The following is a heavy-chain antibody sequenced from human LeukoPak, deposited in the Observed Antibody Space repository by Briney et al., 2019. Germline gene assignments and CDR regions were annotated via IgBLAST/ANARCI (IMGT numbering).Heavy chain of an antibody. CDR1: GFTFSRFW. J-gene: IGHJ4*02. CDR3: AKWGCSGGSCYPFDY. Sequence: GGSLRLSCATSGFTFSRFWMSWVRQAPGKGLEWVANMNPDGSEIYYVDSVKGRFTISRDNAKNSLFLQMNSLRAEDTAVYYCAKWGCSGGSCYPFDYWGQGTLVTVSS. D-gene: IGHD2-15*01. V-gene: IGHV3-7*01. CDR2: MNPDGSEI.